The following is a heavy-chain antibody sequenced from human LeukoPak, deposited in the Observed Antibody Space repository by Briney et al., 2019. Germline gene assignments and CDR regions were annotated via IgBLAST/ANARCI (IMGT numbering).Heavy chain of an antibody. Sequence: GGSLRLSCAASGFTFDDYAMHWVRQAPGKGLEWVSGISWNSGSIGYADSVKGRFTISRDNAKNSLYLQMNSLRAEHTALYYCAKSGSYPPGIQSFFDYWGQGTLVTVSS. D-gene: IGHD1-26*01. J-gene: IGHJ4*02. CDR2: ISWNSGSI. CDR1: GFTFDDYA. CDR3: AKSGSYPPGIQSFFDY. V-gene: IGHV3-9*01.